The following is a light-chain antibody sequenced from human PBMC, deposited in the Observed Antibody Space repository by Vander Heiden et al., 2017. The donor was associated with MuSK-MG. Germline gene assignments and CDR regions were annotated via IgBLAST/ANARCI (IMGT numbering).Light chain of an antibody. Sequence: DIVLTLSPASLGVSLRERPTLTCQSSLSVLYTSNNKKYVAWYQQKPGQPPKLVIYWASTRQSGVPERFSGSGSGTDFTLTINNLQAEDVAIYSGQKYQSPPFTFGPGT. J-gene: IGKJ3*01. CDR1: LSVLYTSNNKKY. CDR3: QKYQSPPFT. CDR2: WAS. V-gene: IGKV4-1*01.